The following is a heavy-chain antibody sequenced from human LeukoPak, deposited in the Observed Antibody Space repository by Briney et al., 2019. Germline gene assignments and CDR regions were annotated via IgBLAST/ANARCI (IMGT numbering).Heavy chain of an antibody. V-gene: IGHV1-8*01. D-gene: IGHD6-13*01. CDR1: GYTFTSYD. J-gene: IGHJ5*02. Sequence: ASVKVSCKASGYTFTSYDINWVRQATGQGLGWMGWMNPNSGNTGYAQKFQGRVTMTRNTSISTAYMELSSLRSEDTAVYYCAGSIAAAGTGWFDPWGQGTLVTVSS. CDR3: AGSIAAAGTGWFDP. CDR2: MNPNSGNT.